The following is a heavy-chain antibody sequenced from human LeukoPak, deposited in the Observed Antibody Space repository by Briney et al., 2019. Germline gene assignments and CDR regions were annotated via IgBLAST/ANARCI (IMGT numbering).Heavy chain of an antibody. Sequence: ASETLSLTCAVSGYSISSGYYWGWIRQPPGKGLEWIGSIYHSGSTYYNPSLKRRVTISVDTSKNQFSLKLSSVTAADTAVYYCARDAYDSSGLLRFLWFDPWGQGTLVTVSS. CDR1: GYSISSGYY. V-gene: IGHV4-38-2*02. J-gene: IGHJ5*02. D-gene: IGHD3-22*01. CDR2: IYHSGST. CDR3: ARDAYDSSGLLRFLWFDP.